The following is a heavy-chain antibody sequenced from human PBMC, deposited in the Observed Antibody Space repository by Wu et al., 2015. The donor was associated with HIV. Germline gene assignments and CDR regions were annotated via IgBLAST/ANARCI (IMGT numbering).Heavy chain of an antibody. CDR2: INPDSGGT. CDR3: ARVLVWFGERGAFDM. J-gene: IGHJ3*02. Sequence: QVQLVQSGAEVKKPGASVKVSCKASGYTFSGYYMHWVRQAPGQGLEWMGWINPDSGGTNYAQKFQGRIMMTRDTSISTAYMELSRLRSDDTAVYFCARVLVWFGERGAFDMWGQGTTVTVSS. CDR1: GYTFSGYY. D-gene: IGHD3-10*01. V-gene: IGHV1-2*02.